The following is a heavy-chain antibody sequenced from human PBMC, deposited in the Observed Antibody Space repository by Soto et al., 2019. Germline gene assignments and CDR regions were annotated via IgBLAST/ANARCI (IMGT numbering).Heavy chain of an antibody. J-gene: IGHJ3*02. Sequence: VASVKVSCKASGYTFTGYYMHWVRQAPGQGLEWMGWINPNSGGTNYAQKFQGRVTMTRDTSISTAYMELSRLRSDDTAVYYCARAYYYDSSGYGPDAFDIWGQGTMVTVSS. CDR1: GYTFTGYY. D-gene: IGHD3-22*01. V-gene: IGHV1-2*02. CDR3: ARAYYYDSSGYGPDAFDI. CDR2: INPNSGGT.